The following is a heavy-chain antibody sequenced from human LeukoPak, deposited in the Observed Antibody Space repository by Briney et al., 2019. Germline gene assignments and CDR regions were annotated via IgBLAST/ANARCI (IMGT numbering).Heavy chain of an antibody. J-gene: IGHJ4*02. Sequence: GGSLRLSCAASGFTFSDYGMHWVRQAPGKGLEWVAVISYDGSSKYYADSVKGRFIISRDNSKNTLYLQMNSLRAEDTAVYFCAKDQDVPAAGTWGSIDSWGQGTLVTVSS. V-gene: IGHV3-30*18. D-gene: IGHD6-13*01. CDR3: AKDQDVPAAGTWGSIDS. CDR1: GFTFSDYG. CDR2: ISYDGSSK.